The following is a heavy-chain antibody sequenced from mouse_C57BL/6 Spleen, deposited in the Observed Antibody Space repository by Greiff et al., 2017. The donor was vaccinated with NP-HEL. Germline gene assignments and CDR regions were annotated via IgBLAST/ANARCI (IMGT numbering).Heavy chain of an antibody. CDR1: GYTFTSYW. CDR3: ASGDYGSQAWFAY. V-gene: IGHV1-55*01. J-gene: IGHJ3*01. CDR2: IYPGSGST. Sequence: QVQLQQPGAELVKPGASVKMSCKASGYTFTSYWITWVKQRPGQGLEWIGDIYPGSGSTNYNEKFKSKATLTVDTSSITAYMQLSSLTSEDSAVYYCASGDYGSQAWFAYWGQGTLVTVSA. D-gene: IGHD1-1*01.